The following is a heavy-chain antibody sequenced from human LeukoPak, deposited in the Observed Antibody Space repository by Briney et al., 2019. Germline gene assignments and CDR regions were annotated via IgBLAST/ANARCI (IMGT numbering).Heavy chain of an antibody. CDR1: GFIFSNLE. D-gene: IGHD1-26*01. Sequence: GGSLRLSCAASGFIFSNLEMYWVRQAPGKGLEWLSYISSSGHMIYYADSVKGRFTVSRDNAKNSLYLQMNPLRDEDTALYYCARIGTHVGQTDYWGQGTLVIVSS. CDR2: ISSSGHMI. V-gene: IGHV3-48*03. CDR3: ARIGTHVGQTDY. J-gene: IGHJ4*02.